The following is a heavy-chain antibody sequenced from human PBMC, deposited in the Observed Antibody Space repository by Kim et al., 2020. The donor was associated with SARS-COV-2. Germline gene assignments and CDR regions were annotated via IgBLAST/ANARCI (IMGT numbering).Heavy chain of an antibody. J-gene: IGHJ4*02. CDR3: ARPARTLLGSEMTTVTGLPDY. V-gene: IGHV1-46*01. D-gene: IGHD4-17*01. CDR1: GYTFTSYY. CDR2: INPSGGST. Sequence: ASVKVSCKASGYTFTSYYMHWVRQAPGQGLEWMGIINPSGGSTSYAQKFQGRVTMTRDTSTSTVYMELSSLRSEDTAVYYCARPARTLLGSEMTTVTGLPDYWGQGTLVTVSS.